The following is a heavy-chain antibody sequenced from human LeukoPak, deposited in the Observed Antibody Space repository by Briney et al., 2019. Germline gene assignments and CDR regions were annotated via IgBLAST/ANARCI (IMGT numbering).Heavy chain of an antibody. J-gene: IGHJ6*03. V-gene: IGHV4-4*09. D-gene: IGHD2-2*01. CDR2: IYTSGST. Sequence: PSETLSLTCTVSGVSISSYYWSWVRQPPGKGVEWVGYIYTSGSTNYNASLKRRVTISLDENKKKLSLKQRYVAAADTAVYYCAGGLSSIGLGYYYYYYMDVWGKGTTVTVSS. CDR3: AGGLSSIGLGYYYYYYMDV. CDR1: GVSISSYY.